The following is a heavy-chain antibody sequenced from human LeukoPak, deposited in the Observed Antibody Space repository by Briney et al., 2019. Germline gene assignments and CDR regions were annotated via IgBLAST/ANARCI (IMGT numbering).Heavy chain of an antibody. CDR2: INPNSGGT. V-gene: IGHV1-2*02. J-gene: IGHJ4*02. Sequence: ASVKVSCKASGYTFTGYYMHWVRQAPGQGLEWMGWINPNSGGTNYARKFQGRVTMTRDTSISTAYMELSRLRSDDTAVYYCARDDSSSSAAGTRVFDYWGQGTLVTVSS. CDR3: ARDDSSSSAAGTRVFDY. D-gene: IGHD6-13*01. CDR1: GYTFTGYY.